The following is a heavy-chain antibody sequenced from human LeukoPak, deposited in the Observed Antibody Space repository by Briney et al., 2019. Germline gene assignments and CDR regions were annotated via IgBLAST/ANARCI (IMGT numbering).Heavy chain of an antibody. CDR2: VSGSGRST. J-gene: IGHJ4*02. CDR3: AKRFSSGEFDY. CDR1: GFTFSSYA. D-gene: IGHD6-19*01. V-gene: IGHV3-23*01. Sequence: PGGSLRLSCAASGFTFSSYAMSWVRQAPGKGLEWVSAVSGSGRSTYYADSVKGRFTISRDSSKNTLYLQMNSLRAEDTAVYYCAKRFSSGEFDYWGQGTLVTVSS.